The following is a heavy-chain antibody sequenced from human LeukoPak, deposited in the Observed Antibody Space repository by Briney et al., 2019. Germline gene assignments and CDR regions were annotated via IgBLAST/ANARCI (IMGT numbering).Heavy chain of an antibody. CDR3: ARGAEHCSGSDCPRWFDP. D-gene: IGHD2-15*01. V-gene: IGHV4-59*01. Sequence: PSETLSLTCIVSGGSIGSYYWSWIRQPPGKGLEWIGYIDYSGRTNYNPSLKSRVTISVDTSKNQFSLNLRSVTAADTAVYYCARGAEHCSGSDCPRWFDPWGQGILVTVSS. CDR1: GGSIGSYY. CDR2: IDYSGRT. J-gene: IGHJ5*02.